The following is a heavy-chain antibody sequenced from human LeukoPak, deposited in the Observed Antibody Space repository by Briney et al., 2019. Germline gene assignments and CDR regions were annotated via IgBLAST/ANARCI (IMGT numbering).Heavy chain of an antibody. Sequence: GGSLRLSCAASGFTFSNYGMHWVRQAPGKGLEWVAVISYDGNNKYYTDSVKGRFTISRDNSKNTLYLQMNSLRAEDTAVYYCAKDRPLYSSGWAHFDYWGQGTLVTVSS. CDR1: GFTFSNYG. J-gene: IGHJ4*02. CDR2: ISYDGNNK. CDR3: AKDRPLYSSGWAHFDY. D-gene: IGHD6-19*01. V-gene: IGHV3-30*18.